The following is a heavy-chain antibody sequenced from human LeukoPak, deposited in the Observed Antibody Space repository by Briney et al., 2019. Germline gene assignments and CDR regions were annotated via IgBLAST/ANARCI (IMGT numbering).Heavy chain of an antibody. J-gene: IGHJ6*03. D-gene: IGHD1-14*01. V-gene: IGHV4-39*01. CDR2: IYYSGST. CDR1: GGSISSSSYY. CDR3: ARTPPPGGYYYYYMDV. Sequence: SETLSLTCTASGGSISSSSYYWGWIRQPPGKGLEWIGSIYYSGSTYYNPSLKSRVTISVDTSKNQFSLKLSSVTAADTAVYYCARTPPPGGYYYYYMDVWGKGTTVTVSS.